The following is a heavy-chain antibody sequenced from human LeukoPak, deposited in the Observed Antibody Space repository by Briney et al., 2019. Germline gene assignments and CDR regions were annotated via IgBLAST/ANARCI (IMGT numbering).Heavy chain of an antibody. D-gene: IGHD5-24*01. CDR3: ARAVQLPHSRFDP. J-gene: IGHJ5*02. CDR1: GGSLSSANDD. Sequence: PSETLSLTCTVPGGSLSSANDDSTWIRQPSGKGLEWTGRFSPTGTTNYNPSLNSRLTISLDTSKNQFSLKLNSVTAADTAVYYCARAVQLPHSRFDPWGQGTLVTVSS. CDR2: FSPTGTT. V-gene: IGHV4-61*02.